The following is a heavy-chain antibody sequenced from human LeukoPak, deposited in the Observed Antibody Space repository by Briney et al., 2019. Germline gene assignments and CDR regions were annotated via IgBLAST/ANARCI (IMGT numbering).Heavy chain of an antibody. D-gene: IGHD3-22*01. CDR2: ISSSGSTI. J-gene: IGHJ4*02. V-gene: IGHV3-11*04. Sequence: PGGSLRLSCAASGFTFSDYYMSWIRQAPGKGLEWVSYISSSGSTIYYADSVKGRFTISRDNAKNSLYLQMNSLRAEDTAVYYCARDPHTYYYDSSGASGYFDYWGQGTLVTVSS. CDR1: GFTFSDYY. CDR3: ARDPHTYYYDSSGASGYFDY.